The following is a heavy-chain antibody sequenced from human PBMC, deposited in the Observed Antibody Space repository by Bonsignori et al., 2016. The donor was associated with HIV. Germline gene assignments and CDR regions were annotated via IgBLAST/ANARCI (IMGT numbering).Heavy chain of an antibody. J-gene: IGHJ3*02. CDR2: ISSSSSYI. V-gene: IGHV3-21*01. CDR3: ARIRVVVGYDAFDI. CDR1: GFTFSSYS. D-gene: IGHD3-22*01. Sequence: GESLKISCAASGFTFSSYSMNWVRQAPREGLEWVSSISSSSSYIYYADSVKGRFTISRDNAKNSLYLQMNSLRAEDTAVYYCARIRVVVGYDAFDIWGQGTMVTVSS.